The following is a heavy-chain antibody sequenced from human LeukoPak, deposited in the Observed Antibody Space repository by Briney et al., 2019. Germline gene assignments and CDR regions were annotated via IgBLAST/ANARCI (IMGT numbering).Heavy chain of an antibody. Sequence: PGGSLRLSCAASGFTFSSYAMSWVRQAPGKGLEWVSAISGSGGSTYYADSVKGRFTISRDNAKNSLYLQMNSLRAEDTAVYYCASPILPGIAVAALRYWGQGTLVTVSS. J-gene: IGHJ4*02. CDR3: ASPILPGIAVAALRY. V-gene: IGHV3-23*01. CDR1: GFTFSSYA. D-gene: IGHD6-19*01. CDR2: ISGSGGST.